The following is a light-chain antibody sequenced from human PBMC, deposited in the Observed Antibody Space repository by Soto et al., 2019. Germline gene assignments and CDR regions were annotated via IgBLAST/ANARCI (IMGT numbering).Light chain of an antibody. V-gene: IGKV1-27*01. Sequence: DIQMTQSPSSLSASVGDGVTITCRASQGISNYLAWYQQKPGKVPKLLIFAASTLQSGVPSRFSGSGSGTEFTLTISSLQPEDVATYYCQKYNSAPWTFGQGTKVAIK. J-gene: IGKJ1*01. CDR2: AAS. CDR1: QGISNY. CDR3: QKYNSAPWT.